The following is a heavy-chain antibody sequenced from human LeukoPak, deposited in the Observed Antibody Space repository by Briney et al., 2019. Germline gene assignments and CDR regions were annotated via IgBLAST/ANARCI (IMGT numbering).Heavy chain of an antibody. CDR3: ARDNIAVAGYFDY. J-gene: IGHJ4*02. D-gene: IGHD6-19*01. Sequence: PGGSLRLSCAASGFTFSTYSINWVRQAPGKGLEWVSYISSSSSSSTIYYADPVKGRFTISRDNAKNSLYLQMNSLRAEDTAVYYCARDNIAVAGYFDYWGQGTLVTVSS. CDR2: ISSSSSSSTI. CDR1: GFTFSTYS. V-gene: IGHV3-48*04.